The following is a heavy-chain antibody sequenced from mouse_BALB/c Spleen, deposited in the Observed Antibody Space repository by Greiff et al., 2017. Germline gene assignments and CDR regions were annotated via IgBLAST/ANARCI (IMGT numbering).Heavy chain of an antibody. CDR2: INSNGGST. Sequence: EVKLMESGGGLVKLGGSLKLSCAASGFTFSSYYMSWVRQTPEKRLELVAAINSNGGSTYYPDTVKGRFTISRDNAKNTLYLQMSSLKSEDTALYYCARQGGLTGTYFDYWGQGTTLTVSS. J-gene: IGHJ2*01. D-gene: IGHD4-1*01. CDR1: GFTFSSYY. CDR3: ARQGGLTGTYFDY. V-gene: IGHV5-6-2*01.